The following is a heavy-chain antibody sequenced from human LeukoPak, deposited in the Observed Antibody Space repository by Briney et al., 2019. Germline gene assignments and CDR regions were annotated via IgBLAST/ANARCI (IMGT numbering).Heavy chain of an antibody. Sequence: PSETLSLTCTGSGGSISSSSYYWGWIRQPPGKGLEWIGSIYYSGSTYYNPSLKSRVTISVDTSKNQFSLKLSSVTAADTAVYYCARVRSDIDYWGQGTLVTVSS. CDR2: IYYSGST. CDR3: ARVRSDIDY. CDR1: GGSISSSSYY. J-gene: IGHJ4*02. V-gene: IGHV4-39*01.